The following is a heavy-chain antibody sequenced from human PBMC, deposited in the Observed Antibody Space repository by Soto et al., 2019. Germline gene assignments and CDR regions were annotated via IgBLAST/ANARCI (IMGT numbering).Heavy chain of an antibody. D-gene: IGHD3-16*01. CDR2: VWADGTTK. Sequence: QVQLLESGGGVVQPGRSLRLSCTVSAFSFSTYGMHWVRQAPGKGLEWVAIVWADGTTKYYADSVRGRFTISRDNSENTIYLQRNSQRAEYKAVYYWATWRPGPLSTFPLFDYWGQGTRVTVSS. V-gene: IGHV3-33*01. CDR1: AFSFSTYG. CDR3: ATWRPGPLSTFPLFDY. J-gene: IGHJ4*02.